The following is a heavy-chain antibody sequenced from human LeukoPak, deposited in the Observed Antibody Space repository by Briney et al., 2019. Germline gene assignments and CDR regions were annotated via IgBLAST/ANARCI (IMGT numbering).Heavy chain of an antibody. CDR2: ISAYNGNT. D-gene: IGHD1-26*01. Sequence: ASVKVSCKASGYTFTNYGISWVRQAPGQGLEWMGWISAYNGNTNYAQKLQGRVTMTTDTSTSTAYMELRSLRSDDTAVYYCAGFSSIVGATNGYFQHWGQGTLVTVSS. V-gene: IGHV1-18*01. CDR1: GYTFTNYG. CDR3: AGFSSIVGATNGYFQH. J-gene: IGHJ1*01.